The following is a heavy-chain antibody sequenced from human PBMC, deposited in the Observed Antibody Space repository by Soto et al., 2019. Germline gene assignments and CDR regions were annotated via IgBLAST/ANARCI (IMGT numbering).Heavy chain of an antibody. CDR3: ARTLMITFGGVIVSNWFGP. CDR2: IYYSGST. Sequence: SETLSLTCTVSGGSISSGGYYWSWIRQHPGKGLEWIGYIYYSGSTYYNPSLKSRVTISVDTSKNQFSLKLSSVTAADTAVYYCARTLMITFGGVIVSNWFGPWGQGTLVTVSS. V-gene: IGHV4-31*03. CDR1: GGSISSGGYY. J-gene: IGHJ5*02. D-gene: IGHD3-16*02.